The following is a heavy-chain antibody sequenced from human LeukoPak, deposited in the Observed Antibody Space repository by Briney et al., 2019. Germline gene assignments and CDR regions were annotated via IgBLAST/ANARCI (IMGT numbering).Heavy chain of an antibody. J-gene: IGHJ4*02. D-gene: IGHD6-25*01. Sequence: SETLSLTCTVSGGSISSYYWSWIRQPPGKGLEWIGYIYYSGTTNYNPSLKSRVTMSVDTSKNQFSLNLSSVTAADTAVYYCAREGGGAAARSFDYWGQGTLLTVSS. CDR2: IYYSGTT. V-gene: IGHV4-59*12. CDR1: GGSISSYY. CDR3: AREGGGAAARSFDY.